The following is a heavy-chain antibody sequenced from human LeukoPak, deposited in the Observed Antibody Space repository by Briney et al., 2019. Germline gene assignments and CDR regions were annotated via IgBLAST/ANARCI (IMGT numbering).Heavy chain of an antibody. CDR1: GGTFSSYA. V-gene: IGHV1-69*04. D-gene: IGHD4-17*01. CDR3: ATTTGRSDAFDI. Sequence: GASVKVSCKASGGTFSSYAISWVRQAPGQGLEWMGRIIPILGIANYAQKFQGRVTITADKSTSTAYMELSSLRSEDTAVYYCATTTGRSDAFDIWGQGTMVTVSS. J-gene: IGHJ3*02. CDR2: IIPILGIA.